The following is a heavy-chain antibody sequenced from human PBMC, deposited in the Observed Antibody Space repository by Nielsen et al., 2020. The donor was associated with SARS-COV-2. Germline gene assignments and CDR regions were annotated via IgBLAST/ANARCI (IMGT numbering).Heavy chain of an antibody. J-gene: IGHJ3*02. CDR2: ISSSSSYI. V-gene: IGHV3-21*01. CDR1: GFTFSSYS. Sequence: GVSLKISCAASGFTFSSYSMNWVRQAPGKGLEWVSSISSSSSYIYYADSVKGRFTISRDNAKNSLYLQMNSLRAEDTAVYYCARAGDCSSTSCYAGDAFDIWGQGTMVTVSS. D-gene: IGHD2-2*01. CDR3: ARAGDCSSTSCYAGDAFDI.